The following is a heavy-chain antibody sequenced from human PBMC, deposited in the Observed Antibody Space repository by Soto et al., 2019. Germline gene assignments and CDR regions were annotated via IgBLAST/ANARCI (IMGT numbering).Heavy chain of an antibody. Sequence: VGSLRLSCAASGFTFSSYSMNWVRQAPGKGLEWVSSISSSSSYIYYADSVKGRFTISRDNAKNSRYLQMNSLRAEDTAVYYCARVYYDSSGTHRFDPCGQRTLVTVSS. CDR2: ISSSSSYI. CDR3: ARVYYDSSGTHRFDP. D-gene: IGHD3-22*01. V-gene: IGHV3-21*01. J-gene: IGHJ5*02. CDR1: GFTFSSYS.